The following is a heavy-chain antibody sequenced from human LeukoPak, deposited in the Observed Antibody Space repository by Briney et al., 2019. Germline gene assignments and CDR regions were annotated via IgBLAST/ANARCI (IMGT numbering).Heavy chain of an antibody. CDR2: ISYDGSNK. V-gene: IGHV3-30*03. Sequence: PGGSLRLSCAASGFTFSSYGMHWVRQAPGKGLEWVAVISYDGSNKYYADSVKGRFTISRDTSKNTLYLHMNSLSAEDTAVYYCASLITSLLPDAFDIWGQGTMVTVSS. J-gene: IGHJ3*02. D-gene: IGHD1-26*01. CDR3: ASLITSLLPDAFDI. CDR1: GFTFSSYG.